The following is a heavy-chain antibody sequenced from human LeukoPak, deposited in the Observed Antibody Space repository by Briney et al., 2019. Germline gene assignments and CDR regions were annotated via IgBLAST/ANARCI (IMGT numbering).Heavy chain of an antibody. J-gene: IGHJ4*02. CDR2: INHSGST. D-gene: IGHD3-16*02. CDR3: ASVKFGDYVWGSYRRSYFDY. V-gene: IGHV4-34*01. Sequence: SETLSLTCAVYGGSFSGYYWSWIRQPPGKGLGWIGEINHSGSTNYNPSLKSRVTISVDTSKNQFSLKLSSVTAADTAVYYCASVKFGDYVWGSYRRSYFDYWGQGTLVTVSS. CDR1: GGSFSGYY.